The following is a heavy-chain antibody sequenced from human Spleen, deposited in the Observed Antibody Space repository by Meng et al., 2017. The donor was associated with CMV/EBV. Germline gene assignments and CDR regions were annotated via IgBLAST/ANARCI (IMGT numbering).Heavy chain of an antibody. D-gene: IGHD6-13*01. Sequence: GSLRLSCTVSGGSISSYYWSWIRQPPGKGLEWIGYIYYSGSTNYNPSLKSRVTISVDTSKNQFSLKLSSVTAADTAVYYCARGRIAAAGMGYWGQGTLVTVSS. CDR2: IYYSGST. V-gene: IGHV4-59*12. J-gene: IGHJ4*02. CDR3: ARGRIAAAGMGY. CDR1: GGSISSYY.